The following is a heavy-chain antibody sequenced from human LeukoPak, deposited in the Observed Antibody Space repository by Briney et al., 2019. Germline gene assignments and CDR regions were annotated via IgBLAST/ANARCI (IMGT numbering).Heavy chain of an antibody. CDR3: AKEGGQWLVSWFDP. J-gene: IGHJ5*02. D-gene: IGHD6-19*01. CDR1: GITFSTYV. V-gene: IGHV3-23*01. Sequence: GGSLRLSCAASGITFSTYVMTWVRQAPGKGLEWVSTISGTGAPTLYADSVKGRFTISRDNTKNTLYLQMNSLRAEDTAVYYCAKEGGQWLVSWFDPWGQGTLVTVSS. CDR2: ISGTGAPT.